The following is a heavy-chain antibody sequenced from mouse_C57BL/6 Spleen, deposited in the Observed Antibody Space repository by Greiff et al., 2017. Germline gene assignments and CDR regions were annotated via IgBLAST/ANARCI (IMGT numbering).Heavy chain of an antibody. V-gene: IGHV1-69*01. CDR3: ARWGGDYFDY. Sequence: QVQLQQPGAELVMPGASVKLSCKASGYTFTSSWMHWVKQRPGQGLEWIGEIDPSDSYTNYNQKFKGKSTLTVDKSSSTAYRQLSRLTSEDSAVYYCARWGGDYFDYWGKGTTLTVSS. CDR2: IDPSDSYT. J-gene: IGHJ2*01. CDR1: GYTFTSSW.